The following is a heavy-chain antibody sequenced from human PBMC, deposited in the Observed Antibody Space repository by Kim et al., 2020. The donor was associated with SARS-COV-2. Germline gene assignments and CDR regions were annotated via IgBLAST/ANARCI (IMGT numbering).Heavy chain of an antibody. CDR1: GFTFSNYG. J-gene: IGHJ4*02. CDR3: AREGSGSYHPPFDY. Sequence: GGSLRLSCAASGFTFSNYGMHWVRQAPGKGLEWVAVIWYDGSNEYYADSVKGRFTISRDNSKNTLFLQMNSLRAEDTAVYYCAREGSGSYHPPFDYWGQG. D-gene: IGHD3-10*01. CDR2: IWYDGSNE. V-gene: IGHV3-33*01.